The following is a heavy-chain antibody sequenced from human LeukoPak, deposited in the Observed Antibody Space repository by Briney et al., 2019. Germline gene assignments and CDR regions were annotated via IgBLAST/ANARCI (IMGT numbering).Heavy chain of an antibody. CDR2: ISSSGSTI. CDR1: GFTLSDYY. J-gene: IGHJ4*02. CDR3: ARALTVTGNVFDY. D-gene: IGHD4-17*01. V-gene: IGHV3-11*04. Sequence: GGSLRFSCAASGFTLSDYYMSWIRQAPGKGLGWVSYISSSGSTIYYADSVKGRFTISRDNAKNSLYLQMNSLRAEDTAVYYCARALTVTGNVFDYWGQGTLVTVSS.